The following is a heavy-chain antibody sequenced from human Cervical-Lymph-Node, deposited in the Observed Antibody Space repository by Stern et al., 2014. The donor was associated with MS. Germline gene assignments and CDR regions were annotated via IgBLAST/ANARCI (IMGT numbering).Heavy chain of an antibody. CDR2: YFPVLDKA. J-gene: IGHJ4*02. V-gene: IGHV1-69*01. Sequence: QVQLVQSGAEVKKPGSSGKVSCKASGDTFSRNAISWVRKAPGQGLERMGAYFPVLDKATFAHQFHGRVTITADESTSTAYMELRSLRSQDTAVYYCAQEHHGGNFEYWGQGTLVTVSS. CDR1: GDTFSRNA. CDR3: AQEHHGGNFEY. D-gene: IGHD4-23*01.